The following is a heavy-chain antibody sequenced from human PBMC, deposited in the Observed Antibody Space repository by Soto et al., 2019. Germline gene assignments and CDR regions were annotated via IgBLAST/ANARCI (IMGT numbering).Heavy chain of an antibody. Sequence: ASVKVSCKASGYTFTSYDINWVRQATGQGLEWMGWMNPNSGNTGYAQKFQGRVTMTRNTSISTAYMELSSLRSEDTAVYYYARAKSGSKGGNWFDPWGQGMLVTVSS. CDR2: MNPNSGNT. V-gene: IGHV1-8*01. CDR1: GYTFTSYD. J-gene: IGHJ5*02. CDR3: ARAKSGSKGGNWFDP. D-gene: IGHD3-10*01.